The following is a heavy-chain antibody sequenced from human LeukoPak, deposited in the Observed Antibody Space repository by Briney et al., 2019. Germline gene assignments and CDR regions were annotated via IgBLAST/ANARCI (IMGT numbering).Heavy chain of an antibody. J-gene: IGHJ4*02. Sequence: GGSLRLSCVASGFPFGSYWMTWVRQAPGKGLEWVANIKQDGSKKSYVDSVKGRFTISRDNAKNSLYLQMNSLRAEDTAIYYCTRVGYIDEGIDYWGQGTLVTVSS. V-gene: IGHV3-7*04. CDR3: TRVGYIDEGIDY. CDR1: GFPFGSYW. D-gene: IGHD5-24*01. CDR2: IKQDGSKK.